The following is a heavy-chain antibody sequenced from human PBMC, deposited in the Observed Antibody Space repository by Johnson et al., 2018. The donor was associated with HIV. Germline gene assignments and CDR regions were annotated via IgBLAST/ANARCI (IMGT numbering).Heavy chain of an antibody. V-gene: IGHV3-33*06. Sequence: VQLVESGGGVVQPGRSLRLSCAVSGFTFSSYGMHWVRQAPGTGLEWVAVIWYDGSNKYYADSVKGRFAISRDNSKNTLYLQMNSLRAEDTAVYYCAKELADSSGYYADAFDIWGQGTMVTVSS. J-gene: IGHJ3*02. CDR1: GFTFSSYG. D-gene: IGHD3-22*01. CDR3: AKELADSSGYYADAFDI. CDR2: IWYDGSNK.